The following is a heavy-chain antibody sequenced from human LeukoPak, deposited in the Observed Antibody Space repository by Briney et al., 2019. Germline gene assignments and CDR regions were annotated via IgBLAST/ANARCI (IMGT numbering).Heavy chain of an antibody. CDR3: AKDSDSSSLFDY. CDR2: IYYSGST. Sequence: ASETLSLTCTVSGGSISSYYWSWIRQPPGKGLEWIGYIYYSGSTNYNPSLKSRVTISVDTSKNQFSLKLSSVTAADTAVYYCAKDSDSSSLFDYWGQGTLVTVSS. D-gene: IGHD6-6*01. J-gene: IGHJ4*02. CDR1: GGSISSYY. V-gene: IGHV4-59*01.